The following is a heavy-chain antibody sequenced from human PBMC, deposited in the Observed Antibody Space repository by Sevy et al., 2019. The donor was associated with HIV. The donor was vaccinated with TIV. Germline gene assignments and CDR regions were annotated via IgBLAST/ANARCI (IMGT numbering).Heavy chain of an antibody. CDR1: GFTFSSYA. D-gene: IGHD3-22*01. CDR2: ISYDGSNK. J-gene: IGHJ4*02. CDR3: ARGSLYYYDSSGYPSFGY. V-gene: IGHV3-30*04. Sequence: GSLRLSCAASGFTFSSYAMHWVRQAPGKGLEWVAVISYDGSNKYYADSVKGRFTISRDNSKNTLYLQMNSLRAEDTAVYYCARGSLYYYDSSGYPSFGYWGQGTLVTVSS.